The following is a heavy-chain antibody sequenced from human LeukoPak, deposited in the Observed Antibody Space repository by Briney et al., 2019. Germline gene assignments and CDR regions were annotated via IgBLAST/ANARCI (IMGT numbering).Heavy chain of an antibody. CDR3: ARSSIAVAGTFDY. CDR1: GFIFRNYD. D-gene: IGHD6-19*01. Sequence: GGSLRLSCAASGFIFRNYDMYWVRQATGKGPEWVSVISTAGDTNYPGSVKGRFSISRENAKNSLYHQMNSLRVGDTAVYYCARSSIAVAGTFDYWGQGTLVTVSS. V-gene: IGHV3-13*01. CDR2: ISTAGDT. J-gene: IGHJ4*02.